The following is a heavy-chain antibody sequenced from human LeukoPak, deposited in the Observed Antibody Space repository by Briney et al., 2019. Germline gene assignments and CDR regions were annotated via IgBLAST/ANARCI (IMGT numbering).Heavy chain of an antibody. CDR3: AKASYGTSWNFDL. V-gene: IGHV3-23*01. CDR2: ISGSGDST. D-gene: IGHD4-17*01. CDR1: GFTFSNYA. Sequence: GSLRLSCAASGFTFSNYAMSWVRQPPGKGLEWVSAISGSGDSTYYADSVKGRFTISRDNSKNTLYLQMNSLTAEDTAVYYCAKASYGTSWNFDLWGRGTLVTVSS. J-gene: IGHJ2*01.